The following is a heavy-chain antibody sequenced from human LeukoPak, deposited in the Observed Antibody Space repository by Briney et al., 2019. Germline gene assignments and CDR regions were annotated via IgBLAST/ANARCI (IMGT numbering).Heavy chain of an antibody. J-gene: IGHJ5*02. D-gene: IGHD1-26*01. V-gene: IGHV1-8*01. CDR2: MNPNSGNT. Sequence: ASVKVSCKASGYTFTTYDINWVRQATGQGLEWMGWMNPNSGNTGYAQKFQGRVTMTRNTSISTAYMELSSLRSEDTAVYYCATMAPSGSYYDWFDPWGQGTLVTVSS. CDR3: ATMAPSGSYYDWFDP. CDR1: GYTFTTYD.